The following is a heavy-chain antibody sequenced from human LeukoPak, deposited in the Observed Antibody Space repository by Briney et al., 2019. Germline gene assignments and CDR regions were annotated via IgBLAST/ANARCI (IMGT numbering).Heavy chain of an antibody. CDR1: GGSISSYY. CDR2: IYYSGST. J-gene: IGHJ6*03. D-gene: IGHD5-18*01. CDR3: ARARGYSYGHYYYYMDV. Sequence: PSETLSLTCTVSGGSISSYYWSWIRQPPGKGLEWIGYIYYSGSTNYNPSLKSRVTISVDTSKNQFSLKLSSVTAADTAEYYCARARGYSYGHYYYYMDVWGKGTTVTVSS. V-gene: IGHV4-59*01.